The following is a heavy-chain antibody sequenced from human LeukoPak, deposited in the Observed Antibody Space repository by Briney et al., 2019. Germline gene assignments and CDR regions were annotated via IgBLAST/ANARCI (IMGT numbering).Heavy chain of an antibody. V-gene: IGHV1-24*01. J-gene: IGHJ6*02. CDR1: GYTLTELS. D-gene: IGHD3-22*01. CDR2: FDPEDGET. Sequence: ASVKVSCKVSGYTLTELSMHWVRQAPGKGLEWMGGFDPEDGETIYAQKSQGRVTMTEDTSTDTAYMELSSLRSEDTAVYYCATTLTYYYDSSGHPEGNYYYYYGMDVWGQGTTVTVSS. CDR3: ATTLTYYYDSSGHPEGNYYYYYGMDV.